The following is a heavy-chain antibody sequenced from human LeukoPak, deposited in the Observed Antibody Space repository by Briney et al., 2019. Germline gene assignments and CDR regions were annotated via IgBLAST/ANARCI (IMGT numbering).Heavy chain of an antibody. CDR3: AKSSCKAGSYIVGATILYHQCTFDY. V-gene: IGHV1-2*02. CDR2: INPNSGGT. CDR1: GYTFTGYY. J-gene: IGHJ4*02. D-gene: IGHD1-26*01. Sequence: ASVKVSCKASGYTFTGYYMHWVRQAPGQGLEWMGWINPNSGGTNYAQKFQDRVTMTKDTSISTAYMELSWLRSDDTAIYYCAKSSCKAGSYIVGATILYHQCTFDYWGQGTLVTVSS.